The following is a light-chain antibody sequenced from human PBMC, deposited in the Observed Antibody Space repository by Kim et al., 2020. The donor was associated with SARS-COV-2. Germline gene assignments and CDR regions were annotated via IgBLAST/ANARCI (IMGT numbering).Light chain of an antibody. CDR1: QSISYW. J-gene: IGKJ1*01. CDR3: QQYKTYSWT. Sequence: ASVGDRVTRTCRASQSISYWLAWYQQKPGKAPNLLIYDASRLESGVPSRFSGSGSGTDFTLSISSLQPEDFATYYCQQYKTYSWTFGQGTKVDIK. CDR2: DAS. V-gene: IGKV1-5*01.